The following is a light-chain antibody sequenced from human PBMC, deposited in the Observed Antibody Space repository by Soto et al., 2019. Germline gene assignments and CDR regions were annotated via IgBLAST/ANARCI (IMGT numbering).Light chain of an antibody. CDR1: NNDVGAFNL. CDR3: CSYAGSGNYWI. J-gene: IGLJ7*01. CDR2: GVT. V-gene: IGLV2-23*02. Sequence: QSVLTQPASVSGSPGQSITISCTGTNNDVGAFNLVSWYQHHPVKAPKLIIFGVTERPSGVSNRFSGSKSGNTASLTISGLQAEDEGDYYCCSYAGSGNYWIFGGGTQLTVL.